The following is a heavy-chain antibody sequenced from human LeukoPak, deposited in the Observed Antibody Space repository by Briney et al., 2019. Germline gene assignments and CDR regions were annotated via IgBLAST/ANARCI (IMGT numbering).Heavy chain of an antibody. CDR1: GYTFTSYD. D-gene: IGHD4-23*01. CDR2: MNPNSGNT. CDR3: ARDYGGNSGWFDP. V-gene: IGHV1-8*01. J-gene: IGHJ5*02. Sequence: ASVKVPCKASGYTFTSYDLNWVRQATGQGPEWIGWMNPNSGNTGYAQKFQGRVTLTRSTSISTAYMELRSLTFEDTAVYYCARDYGGNSGWFDPWGQGTLVTVSS.